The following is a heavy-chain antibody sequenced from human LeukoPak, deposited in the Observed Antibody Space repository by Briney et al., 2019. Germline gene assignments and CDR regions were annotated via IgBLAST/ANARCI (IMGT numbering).Heavy chain of an antibody. CDR3: ARALYYYDSSGYYYGQYYYYMDV. CDR1: GGSISSGVYS. CDR2: IYYGGNT. D-gene: IGHD3-22*01. V-gene: IGHV4-30-4*07. J-gene: IGHJ6*03. Sequence: SETLSLTCAVSGGSISSGVYSWSWVRQPPGKGLEWIGYIYYGGNTYYNPSLKSRVTISVDTSKNQFSLKLSSVTAADTAVYYCARALYYYDSSGYYYGQYYYYMDVWGKGTTVTISS.